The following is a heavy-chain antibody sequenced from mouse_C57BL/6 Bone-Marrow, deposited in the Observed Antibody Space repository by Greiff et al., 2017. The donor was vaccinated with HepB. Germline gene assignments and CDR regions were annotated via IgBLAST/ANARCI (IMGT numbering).Heavy chain of an antibody. CDR1: GYTFTGYW. CDR2: ILPGSGST. Sequence: QVQLQQSGAELMKPGASVKLSCNATGYTFTGYWIEWVKQRPGHGLEWIGEILPGSGSTNYNEKFKGKATFTADTSSNTAYMQLSSLTTEDSAIYYCARFPLYYYGSSPYCDYWGQGTTLTVSS. V-gene: IGHV1-9*01. D-gene: IGHD1-1*01. J-gene: IGHJ2*01. CDR3: ARFPLYYYGSSPYCDY.